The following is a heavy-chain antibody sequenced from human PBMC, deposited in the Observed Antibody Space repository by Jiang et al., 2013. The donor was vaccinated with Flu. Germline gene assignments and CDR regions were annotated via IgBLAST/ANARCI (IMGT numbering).Heavy chain of an antibody. J-gene: IGHJ6*02. D-gene: IGHD3-10*01. CDR3: AREIYDGSGNYYNGMDV. Sequence: VQLLESGGGLVKPGGSLRLSCAASGFTFSSYSMNWVRQAPGKGLEWVSSISSSSSYIYYADSVKGRFTISRDNAKNSLYLQMNSLRAEDTALYYCAREIYDGSGNYYNGMDVWGQGTTVTVSS. CDR1: GFTFSSYS. V-gene: IGHV3-21*01. CDR2: ISSSSSYI.